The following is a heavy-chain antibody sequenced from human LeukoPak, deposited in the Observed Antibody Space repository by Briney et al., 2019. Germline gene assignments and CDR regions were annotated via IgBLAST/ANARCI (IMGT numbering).Heavy chain of an antibody. Sequence: KPSETLSLTCAVSGYSISSGYYWGWIRQPPGMGLEWIGSIYHSGSTYYNPSLKSQVTISVDTSKNQFSLKLSSVTAADTAVYYCAGLQLRYDFWSGYYRDNWFDPWGQGTLVTVSS. CDR3: AGLQLRYDFWSGYYRDNWFDP. J-gene: IGHJ5*02. CDR2: IYHSGST. D-gene: IGHD3-3*01. V-gene: IGHV4-38-2*01. CDR1: GYSISSGYY.